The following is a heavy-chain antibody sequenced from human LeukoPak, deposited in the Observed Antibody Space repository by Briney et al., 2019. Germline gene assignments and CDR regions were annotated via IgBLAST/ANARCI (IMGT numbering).Heavy chain of an antibody. J-gene: IGHJ4*02. CDR1: GFTFHDYA. CDR3: AKAKWLLLGGYDY. Sequence: GRSLRLSCAASGFTFHDYAMHWVRQAPGKGLEWVSGISWNSGSIGYADSVKGRFTISRDNGKNSLYLQMNSLRAEDTALYYCAKAKWLLLGGYDYWGQGTLVTVSS. D-gene: IGHD3-22*01. V-gene: IGHV3-9*01. CDR2: ISWNSGSI.